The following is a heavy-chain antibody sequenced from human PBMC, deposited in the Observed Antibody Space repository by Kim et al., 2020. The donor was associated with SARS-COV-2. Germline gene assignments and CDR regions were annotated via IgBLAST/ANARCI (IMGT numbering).Heavy chain of an antibody. Sequence: GGTGTVYADSVKGRFTISRDNAKNMLYLQRNALRGEDTAVYYCASPRVGFWGQGTLVTVSS. CDR2: GGTGT. J-gene: IGHJ1*01. V-gene: IGHV3-74*01. CDR3: ASPRVGF. D-gene: IGHD3-10*01.